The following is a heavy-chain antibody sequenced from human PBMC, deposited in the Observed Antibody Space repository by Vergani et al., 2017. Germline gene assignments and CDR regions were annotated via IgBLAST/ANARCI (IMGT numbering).Heavy chain of an antibody. D-gene: IGHD3-9*01. J-gene: IGHJ5*02. CDR2: IYYSGST. CDR3: ARGIILTGYYFDP. CDR1: GGSISSSSYY. V-gene: IGHV4-39*01. Sequence: QLQLQESGPGLVKPSETLSLTCTVSGGSISSSSYYWGWIRQPPGKGLEWIGSIYYSGSTYYNQSLKSRVTISVDTSKNQFFLKLSSVTAADTAVYYCARGIILTGYYFDPWGQGTLVTVSS.